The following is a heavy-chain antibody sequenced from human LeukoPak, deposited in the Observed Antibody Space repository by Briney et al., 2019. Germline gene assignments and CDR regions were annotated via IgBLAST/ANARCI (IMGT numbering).Heavy chain of an antibody. Sequence: PGRSLRLSCAASGFTFSGYGMHWVRQAPGKGLEWVAVISYDGSNKYYADSVKGRFTISRDNSKNTLYLQMNSLRAEDTAVYYCAKDGSVRYYYYGMDVWGQGTTVTVSS. CDR3: AKDGSVRYYYYGMDV. D-gene: IGHD1-26*01. CDR1: GFTFSGYG. J-gene: IGHJ6*02. CDR2: ISYDGSNK. V-gene: IGHV3-30*18.